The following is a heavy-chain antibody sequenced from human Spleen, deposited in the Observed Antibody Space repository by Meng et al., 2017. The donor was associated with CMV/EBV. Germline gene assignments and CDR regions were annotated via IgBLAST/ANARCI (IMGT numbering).Heavy chain of an antibody. Sequence: GGSLRLSCAASGFTFSSYSMNWVRKAPGKGLEWVSSISSSSSYIYYADSVKGRFTISRDNANNSLYLQMNSLRAEDTAVYYCARDNTRFLEAFDPWGQGTLVTVSS. V-gene: IGHV3-21*01. CDR2: ISSSSSYI. J-gene: IGHJ5*02. CDR3: ARDNTRFLEAFDP. D-gene: IGHD2-2*02. CDR1: GFTFSSYS.